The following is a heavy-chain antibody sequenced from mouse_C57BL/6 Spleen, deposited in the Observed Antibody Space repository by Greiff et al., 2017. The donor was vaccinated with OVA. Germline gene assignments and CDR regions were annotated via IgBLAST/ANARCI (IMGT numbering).Heavy chain of an antibody. Sequence: VQLQQPGAELVKPGASVKMSCKASGYTFTSYWITWVKQRPGQGLEWMGDIYPGSGSTNYHEKLQSKATLTVDTSSITAYMQLSSLTSEDSAVYYCARKIGYFDVWGTGTTVTVSS. J-gene: IGHJ1*03. CDR2: IYPGSGST. CDR3: ARKIGYFDV. CDR1: GYTFTSYW. V-gene: IGHV1-55*01.